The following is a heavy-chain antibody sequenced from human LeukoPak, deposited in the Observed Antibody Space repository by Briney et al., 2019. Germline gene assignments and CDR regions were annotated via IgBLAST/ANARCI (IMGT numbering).Heavy chain of an antibody. Sequence: PGGSLRLSCAASGYTFDDYAMRWVRHAPGKGMEGVSGISWNSGSIGYADSVKGRFSISRDNGKNSLYLQMNSLRTEDTALYYCAKGHTYGLGESYLDIWGQGTLVSVSS. D-gene: IGHD5-18*01. V-gene: IGHV3-9*01. CDR2: ISWNSGSI. CDR1: GYTFDDYA. J-gene: IGHJ4*02. CDR3: AKGHTYGLGESYLDI.